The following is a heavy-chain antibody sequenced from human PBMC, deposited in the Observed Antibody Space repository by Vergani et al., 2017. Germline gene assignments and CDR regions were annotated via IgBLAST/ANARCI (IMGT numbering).Heavy chain of an antibody. CDR2: IKSQIDGGTT. D-gene: IGHD3-9*01. J-gene: IGHJ4*02. CDR3: ARFDSLLPFDY. Sequence: EVQLVESGGGLVKPGGSLRLSCAASGFSFSNAWMTWVRQGPGKGLEWVGRIKSQIDGGTTDYAAPVKGRFTISRDNAKNSLYLQMNSLRAEDTAVYYCARFDSLLPFDYWGQGTLVTVSS. V-gene: IGHV3-15*01. CDR1: GFSFSNAW.